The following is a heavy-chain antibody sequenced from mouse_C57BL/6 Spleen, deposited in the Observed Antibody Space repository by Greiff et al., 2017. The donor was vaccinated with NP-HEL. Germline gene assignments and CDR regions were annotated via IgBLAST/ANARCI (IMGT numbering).Heavy chain of an antibody. CDR3: AREAETGGMDY. D-gene: IGHD3-2*01. Sequence: VQLQQSGPELVKPGASVKISCKASGYAFSSSWMNWVKQRPGKGLEWIGRIYPGDGDTNYNGKFKGKATLTEDKSSGTAYMQLSSLTSEDSAVCLSAREAETGGMDYWGQGTSVTVSS. J-gene: IGHJ4*01. CDR2: IYPGDGDT. V-gene: IGHV1-82*01. CDR1: GYAFSSSW.